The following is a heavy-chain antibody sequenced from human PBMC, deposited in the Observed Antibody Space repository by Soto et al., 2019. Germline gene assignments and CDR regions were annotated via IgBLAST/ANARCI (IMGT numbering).Heavy chain of an antibody. CDR1: GGSISSSSYY. CDR2: IYYSGST. D-gene: IGHD3-10*01. J-gene: IGHJ6*02. CDR3: ARITMVRGVISNGYYYGMDV. Sequence: SETLSLTCTVSGGSISSSSYYWGWIRQPPRKGLEWIGSIYYSGSTYYNPSLKSRVTISVDTSKNQFSLKLSSVTAADTAVYYRARITMVRGVISNGYYYGMDVWGQGTTVTVSS. V-gene: IGHV4-39*01.